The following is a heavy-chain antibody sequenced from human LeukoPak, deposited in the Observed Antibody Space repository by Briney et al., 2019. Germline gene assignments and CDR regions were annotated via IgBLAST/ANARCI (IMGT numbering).Heavy chain of an antibody. CDR3: ARDDVYCTDGVCPTDY. CDR2: ISAYNGNT. V-gene: IGHV1-18*01. J-gene: IGHJ4*02. Sequence: ASVKVSCTASGYTFTSYGISWVRQAPGQGLEWMGWISAYNGNTNYAQKLQGRVTMTTDTSTSTAYMELRSLRSDDTAVYYCARDDVYCTDGVCPTDYWGQGTLVTVSS. D-gene: IGHD2-8*01. CDR1: GYTFTSYG.